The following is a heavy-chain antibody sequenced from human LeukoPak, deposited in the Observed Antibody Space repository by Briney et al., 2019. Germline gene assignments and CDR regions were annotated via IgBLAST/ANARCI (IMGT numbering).Heavy chain of an antibody. Sequence: GGSLRLSCAAFGFTFKIYSMNWVRQAPGKGLEWVSSISLRGDKRGDNTFYAASVRGRFSISRDNSQNTVFLQMSSLRVDDTAAYYCVGTFTVFGVISTIAWGQGTLVSVSS. V-gene: IGHV3-23*01. D-gene: IGHD3-3*01. CDR3: VGTFTVFGVISTIA. CDR1: GFTFKIYS. CDR2: ISLRGDKRGDNT. J-gene: IGHJ4*02.